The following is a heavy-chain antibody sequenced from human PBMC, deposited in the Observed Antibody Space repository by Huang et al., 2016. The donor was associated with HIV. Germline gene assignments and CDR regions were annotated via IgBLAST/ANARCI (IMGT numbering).Heavy chain of an antibody. CDR3: ARRMAGWDDVFDM. Sequence: QVQLVESGGGLVKPGGSLRLSCAASGLVFSAHYMNWIRQAPGKGLEWISYISRSGTTIRYADSVKGRFTISRDNAKKSLFLEMNSLRVEDTAVYYCARRMAGWDDVFDMWGQGTMVTVSS. CDR1: GLVFSAHY. J-gene: IGHJ3*02. D-gene: IGHD6-19*01. V-gene: IGHV3-11*01. CDR2: ISRSGTTI.